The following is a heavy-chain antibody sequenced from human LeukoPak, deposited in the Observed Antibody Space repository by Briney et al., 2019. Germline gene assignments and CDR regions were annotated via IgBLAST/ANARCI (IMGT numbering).Heavy chain of an antibody. Sequence: GGSLRLSCAASGFTVSSNYMSWVRQAPGKGLEWVSVIYSGGSTYYADSVKGRFTISRDNSKNTLYLQMNSLRAEDTAVYYCARALTGRRYFDCFDYWGQGTLVTVSS. V-gene: IGHV3-66*01. CDR3: ARALTGRRYFDCFDY. D-gene: IGHD3-9*01. CDR1: GFTVSSNY. CDR2: IYSGGST. J-gene: IGHJ4*02.